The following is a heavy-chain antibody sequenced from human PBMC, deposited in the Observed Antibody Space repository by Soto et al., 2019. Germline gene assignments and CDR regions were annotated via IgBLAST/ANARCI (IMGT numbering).Heavy chain of an antibody. Sequence: QVQLVQSGAEVKKPGSSVKVSCKASGGTFGSNAVTWVRQAPGQGLEWMGGIIPMSGSAVYTQKFQGRFTITADEYTNQVYTELTRLRSDDTSVYYCAKGGVEGDSWGQGTLVTVSS. V-gene: IGHV1-69*12. CDR1: GGTFGSNA. CDR3: AKGGVEGDS. D-gene: IGHD2-2*01. CDR2: IIPMSGSA. J-gene: IGHJ4*02.